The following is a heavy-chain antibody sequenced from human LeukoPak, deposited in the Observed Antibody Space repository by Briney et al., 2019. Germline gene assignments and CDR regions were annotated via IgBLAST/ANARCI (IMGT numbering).Heavy chain of an antibody. Sequence: GESLKISCKGSGYSFTSYGIAWVRQMPGKGLEWMGIIYPGDSDTRYSPSFQGQVTISADKSISTAYLQWSSLKTSDTAMYYGARRSGWYDAFDIWGQGTMVTVSS. CDR3: ARRSGWYDAFDI. J-gene: IGHJ3*02. V-gene: IGHV5-51*01. CDR2: IYPGDSDT. CDR1: GYSFTSYG. D-gene: IGHD6-19*01.